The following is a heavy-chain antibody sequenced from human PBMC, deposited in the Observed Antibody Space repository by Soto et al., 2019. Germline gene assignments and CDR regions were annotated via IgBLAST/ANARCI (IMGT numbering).Heavy chain of an antibody. Sequence: GGSLRLSCAASGFTFSSYAMHWVRQAPGKGLEWVAVISYDGSNKYYADSVKGRFTISRDNSKNTLYLQMGSLRAEDMAVYYCARAIKYCSGGSCYFRYDGAFDIWGQGTMVTVSS. J-gene: IGHJ3*02. V-gene: IGHV3-30*14. D-gene: IGHD2-15*01. CDR3: ARAIKYCSGGSCYFRYDGAFDI. CDR1: GFTFSSYA. CDR2: ISYDGSNK.